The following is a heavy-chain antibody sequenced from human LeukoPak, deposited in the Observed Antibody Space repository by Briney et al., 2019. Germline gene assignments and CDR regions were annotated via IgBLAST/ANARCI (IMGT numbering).Heavy chain of an antibody. D-gene: IGHD3-10*01. CDR2: ISYDGSNK. J-gene: IGHJ4*02. Sequence: PGRSLRLSCAASGXTFSSYAMHWVRQAPGKGLELVAVISYDGSNKYYADSVKGRFTISRDNSKNTLYLQMNSLRAEDTAVYYCARENYYGSGSYYVGIDYWGQGTLVTVSS. CDR3: ARENYYGSGSYYVGIDY. CDR1: GXTFSSYA. V-gene: IGHV3-30-3*01.